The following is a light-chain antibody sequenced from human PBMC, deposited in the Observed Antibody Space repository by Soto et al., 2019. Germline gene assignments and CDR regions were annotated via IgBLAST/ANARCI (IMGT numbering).Light chain of an antibody. CDR3: SAYSAGSTLLV. J-gene: IGLJ1*01. V-gene: IGLV2-14*01. Sequence: QSVLTQPASVSGSPGQTIXXSCSGTRTDIGGYNLVSWYQQHPGKAPKLLIHEVSNRPSGISNRFNASKSDNMASLTISGLRAEDEADYYCSAYSAGSTLLVFGTGTKVTVL. CDR2: EVS. CDR1: RTDIGGYNL.